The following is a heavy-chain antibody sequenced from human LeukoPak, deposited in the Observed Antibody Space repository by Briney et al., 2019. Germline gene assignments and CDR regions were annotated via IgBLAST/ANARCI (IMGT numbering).Heavy chain of an antibody. V-gene: IGHV4-59*01. CDR2: IYYSGST. D-gene: IGHD3-16*01. CDR3: ARGDVWGAFDI. Sequence: PSETLSLTCTVSGGSISSYYWSWIRQPPGKGLEWIGYIYYSGSTNYNPSLKSRVTISVDTSKNQFSLKLSSVTAADTAVYYCARGDVWGAFDIWGQGTMVTVSS. CDR1: GGSISSYY. J-gene: IGHJ3*02.